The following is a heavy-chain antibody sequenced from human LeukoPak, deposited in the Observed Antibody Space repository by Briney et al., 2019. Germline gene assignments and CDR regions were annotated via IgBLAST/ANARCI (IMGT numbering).Heavy chain of an antibody. CDR2: IKHDGSEK. V-gene: IGHV3-7*01. J-gene: IGHJ4*02. CDR3: ARANSLGY. Sequence: GGSLRLSCAASGFTLSTYAMSWVRQAPGKGLEWVANIKHDGSEKYYVDSVKGRFTISRDNAKDSLYLQMNSLRAQDTAVYYCARANSLGYWGQGTLVTVSS. D-gene: IGHD2/OR15-2a*01. CDR1: GFTLSTYA.